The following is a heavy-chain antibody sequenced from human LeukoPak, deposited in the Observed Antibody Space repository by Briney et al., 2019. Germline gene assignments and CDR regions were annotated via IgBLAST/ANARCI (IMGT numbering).Heavy chain of an antibody. CDR1: GYTFTNHD. V-gene: IGHV1-8*01. J-gene: IGHJ5*02. Sequence: ASVKVSCKASGYTFTNHDINWVRQATGQGLEWMGWMNPNSGNTGYAQKFQGRVTMTRNTSISTAYMELSSLRSEDTAVYYCARGRTYYDILTGPSDNWFDPWGQGTLVTVSS. CDR2: MNPNSGNT. D-gene: IGHD3-9*01. CDR3: ARGRTYYDILTGPSDNWFDP.